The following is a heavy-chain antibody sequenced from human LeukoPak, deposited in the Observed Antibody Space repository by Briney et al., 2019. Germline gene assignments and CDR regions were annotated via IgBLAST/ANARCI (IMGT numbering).Heavy chain of an antibody. V-gene: IGHV1-18*01. CDR3: ARDLGSGSYHAFDI. CDR2: ISAYNGNT. J-gene: IGHJ3*02. CDR1: GYTFTSYV. D-gene: IGHD1-26*01. Sequence: ASVKVSCKASGYTFTSYVISWVRQAPGQGLEWMGWISAYNGNTNYAQKLQGRVTMTTDTSTSTAYMELRSLRSDDTAVYYCARDLGSGSYHAFDIWGQGTMVTVSS.